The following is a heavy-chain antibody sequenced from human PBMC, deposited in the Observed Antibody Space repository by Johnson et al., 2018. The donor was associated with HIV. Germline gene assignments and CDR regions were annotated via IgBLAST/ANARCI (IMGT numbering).Heavy chain of an antibody. CDR2: ISYDGSNK. CDR1: GFTFSNYG. CDR3: ARVTIFGVTKVDAFDI. V-gene: IGHV3-30*03. Sequence: QEQLVGSGGGVVQPGTSLRLSCAASGFTFSNYGMHWVRQAPGKGLEWVAVISYDGSNKYYADSVKGRFTISRDNSKNTLYLQMNSLRAEDTALYYCARVTIFGVTKVDAFDIWGQGTMVTVSS. D-gene: IGHD3-3*01. J-gene: IGHJ3*02.